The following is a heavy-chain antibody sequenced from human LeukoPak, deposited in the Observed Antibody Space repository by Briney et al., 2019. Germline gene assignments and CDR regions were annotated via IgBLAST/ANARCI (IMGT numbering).Heavy chain of an antibody. D-gene: IGHD1-26*01. CDR3: AKGPVSARVGATPPDY. CDR2: ISGSTGST. Sequence: GGSLRLSCAASGFTFSNCAMNWVRQAPGKGLEWVSLISGSTGSTYYADSVKGRFSISRDNSKNTVYLQMNSLRVEDTAVYYCAKGPVSARVGATPPDYWGQGTLVTVSS. J-gene: IGHJ4*02. V-gene: IGHV3-23*01. CDR1: GFTFSNCA.